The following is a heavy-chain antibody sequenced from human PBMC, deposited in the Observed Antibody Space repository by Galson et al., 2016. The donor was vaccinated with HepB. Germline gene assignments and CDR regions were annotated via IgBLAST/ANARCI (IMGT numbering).Heavy chain of an antibody. CDR2: TYYRSKWHF. D-gene: IGHD2-15*01. V-gene: IGHV6-1*01. J-gene: IGHJ4*02. CDR1: GDSVSSNSAG. CDR3: ARSCLLGRGFGS. Sequence: CAISGDSVSSNSAGWYWIRQSPSRGLEWLGRTYYRSKWHFDYAESVESRIAINPDPAKNQFSLPLTSVTPEDSSIYDCARSCLLGRGFGSWGQGTLVTGSS.